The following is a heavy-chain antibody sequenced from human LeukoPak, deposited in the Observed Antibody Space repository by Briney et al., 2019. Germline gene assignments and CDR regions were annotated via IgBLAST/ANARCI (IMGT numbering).Heavy chain of an antibody. CDR1: GFTFSNAW. V-gene: IGHV3-23*01. Sequence: GGSLRLSCAASGFTFSNAWMSWVRQAPGKGLEWVSLIGGSGGITYYADSVKGRFTISRDNSKNTLYLQMNSLRAGDTAVYYCAKIRYGGDSGLDYWGQGTLVTVSS. CDR2: IGGSGGIT. D-gene: IGHD2-21*01. J-gene: IGHJ4*02. CDR3: AKIRYGGDSGLDY.